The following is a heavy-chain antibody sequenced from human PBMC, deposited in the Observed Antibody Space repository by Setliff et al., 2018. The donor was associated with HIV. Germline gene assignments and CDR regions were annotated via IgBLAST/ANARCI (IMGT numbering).Heavy chain of an antibody. CDR1: GFTFSNYA. J-gene: IGHJ3*01. V-gene: IGHV1-3*01. Sequence: ASVKVSCKTSGFTFSNYAIHWVRQAPGQGLEWMGWINAGNGDTRYSPKFQGRLTMTTDTSTSTVYMELRSLRSDDTAVYYCARGQASNDYGVSFWGQGTMVTVS. D-gene: IGHD4-17*01. CDR3: ARGQASNDYGVSF. CDR2: INAGNGDT.